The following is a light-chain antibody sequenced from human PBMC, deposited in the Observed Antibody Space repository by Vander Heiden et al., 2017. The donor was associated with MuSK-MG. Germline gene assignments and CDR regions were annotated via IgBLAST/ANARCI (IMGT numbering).Light chain of an antibody. CDR3: QQSDTTPLT. J-gene: IGKJ4*01. CDR2: AAS. V-gene: IGKV1-39*01. Sequence: DIQMTQSPSSLSASVGDTVTITCRASQRINIYLNWYQQKPGRAPKVLLYAASSLQSGVPSRFSGSGSGTDFTLTIRRLQPEDFATYFCQQSDTTPLTFGGGTKVXIK. CDR1: QRINIY.